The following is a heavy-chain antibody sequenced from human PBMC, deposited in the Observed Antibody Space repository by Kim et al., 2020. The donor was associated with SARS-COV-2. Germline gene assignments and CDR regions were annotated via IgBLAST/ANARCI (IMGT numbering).Heavy chain of an antibody. CDR3: ARVLRRGYSSSWYTADY. CDR2: INHSGST. J-gene: IGHJ4*02. CDR1: GGSFSGYY. Sequence: SETLSLTCAVYGGSFSGYYWSWIRQPPGKGLEWIGEINHSGSTNYNPSLKSRVTISVDTSKNQFSLKLSSVTAADTAVYYCARVLRRGYSSSWYTADYWGQGTLVTVSS. D-gene: IGHD6-13*01. V-gene: IGHV4-34*01.